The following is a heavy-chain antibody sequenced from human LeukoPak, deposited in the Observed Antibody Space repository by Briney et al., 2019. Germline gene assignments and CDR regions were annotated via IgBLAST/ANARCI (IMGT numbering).Heavy chain of an antibody. CDR3: ARHGGDGLDY. CDR2: IYYSGST. D-gene: IGHD3-16*01. Sequence: TASETLSLTCTVSGGSISSYYWSWIRQPPGKGLGWIGYIYYSGSTNYNPSLKSRVTISVDTSKHQFSLKLSSVTAADTAVYYCARHGGDGLDYWGQGTLVTVSS. V-gene: IGHV4-59*08. J-gene: IGHJ4*02. CDR1: GGSISSYY.